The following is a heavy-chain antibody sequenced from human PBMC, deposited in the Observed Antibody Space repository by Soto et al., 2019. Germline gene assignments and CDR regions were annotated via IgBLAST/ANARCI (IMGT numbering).Heavy chain of an antibody. Sequence: QITLKESGPTLVKPTQTLTLTCTFSGFSLSTSGVGVGWIRQPPGKALEWLALIYWDDDKRYSPSLKSRLTSTKDTSKNQVVLTMTNMDHVDTATYYCARAPYGHCISPSCPSDYYYYGMDVWGQGTTVTVSS. CDR1: GFSLSTSGVG. V-gene: IGHV2-5*02. J-gene: IGHJ6*02. CDR2: IYWDDDK. CDR3: ARAPYGHCISPSCPSDYYYYGMDV. D-gene: IGHD2-2*01.